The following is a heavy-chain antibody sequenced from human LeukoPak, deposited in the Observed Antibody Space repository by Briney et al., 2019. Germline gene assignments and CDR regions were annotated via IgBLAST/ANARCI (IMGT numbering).Heavy chain of an antibody. CDR2: ISGSGGST. J-gene: IGHJ4*02. V-gene: IGHV3-23*01. D-gene: IGHD2-2*01. CDR3: ARDSIVVVPAAIGFDY. Sequence: GGSLRLSCAASGFSFSTYAMSWVRQAPGKGLEWVSAISGSGGSTYYADSVKGRFTISRDNAKNSLYLQMNSLRAEDTAVYYCARDSIVVVPAAIGFDYWGQGTLVTVSS. CDR1: GFSFSTYA.